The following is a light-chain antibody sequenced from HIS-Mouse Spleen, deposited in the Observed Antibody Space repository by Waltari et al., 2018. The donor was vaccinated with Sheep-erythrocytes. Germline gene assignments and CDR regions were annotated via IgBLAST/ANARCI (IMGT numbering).Light chain of an antibody. CDR3: SSYTSSSTWV. Sequence: QSALTQPASVPGSPGQSITLSCTVPSSDVGGYNYFSWYQQHPGKAPKLMIYDVSDRPSGVSNRFSGSKSGNTASLTISGLQAEDEADYYCSSYTSSSTWVFGGGTKLTVL. CDR1: SSDVGGYNY. CDR2: DVS. J-gene: IGLJ3*02. V-gene: IGLV2-14*03.